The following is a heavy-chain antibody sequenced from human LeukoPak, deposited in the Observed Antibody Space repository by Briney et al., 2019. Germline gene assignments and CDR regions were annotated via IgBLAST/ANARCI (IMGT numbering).Heavy chain of an antibody. CDR1: GFTFSSYA. CDR3: ARGQRVVPAVPAPNDY. D-gene: IGHD2-2*01. V-gene: IGHV3-30*04. CDR2: ISYDGSNK. Sequence: GRSPRLSCAASGFTFSSYAMHWVRQAPGKGLEWVAVISYDGSNKYYADSVKGRFTISRDNSKNTLYLQMNSLRAGDTAVYYCARGQRVVPAVPAPNDYWGQGTLVTVSS. J-gene: IGHJ4*02.